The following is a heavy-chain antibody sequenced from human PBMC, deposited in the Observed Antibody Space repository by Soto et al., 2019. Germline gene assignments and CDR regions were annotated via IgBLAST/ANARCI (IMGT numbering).Heavy chain of an antibody. CDR3: ARDLLLGRFYYYYYGMDV. V-gene: IGHV4-39*01. CDR2: IHLRSGNT. Sequence: PSETLSLTCTVSGGSISSSRLYWGWVRPSPGKGLEWITSIHLRSGNTYYNPSLKSRVTISVDTSENQFSLTLTSVTAADTAVYFCARDLLLGRFYYYYYGMDVWGQGTTVTVSS. CDR1: GGSISSSRLY. J-gene: IGHJ6*02. D-gene: IGHD1-26*01.